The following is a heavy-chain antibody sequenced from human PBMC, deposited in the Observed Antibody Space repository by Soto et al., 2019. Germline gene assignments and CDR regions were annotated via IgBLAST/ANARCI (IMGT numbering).Heavy chain of an antibody. V-gene: IGHV1-69*06. Sequence: QEQLVQSGAEVKKPGSSLKVSCKATGGTFNNYGISWVRQAPGQGLEWMGGTIPMFGTTEYAQKFQGRVTITADKSTRTVYMELTSLKFEDPAVYFCARGAITVFGVVVGSMDVWGQGTKVTVSS. CDR1: GGTFNNYG. D-gene: IGHD3-3*01. J-gene: IGHJ6*02. CDR2: TIPMFGTT. CDR3: ARGAITVFGVVVGSMDV.